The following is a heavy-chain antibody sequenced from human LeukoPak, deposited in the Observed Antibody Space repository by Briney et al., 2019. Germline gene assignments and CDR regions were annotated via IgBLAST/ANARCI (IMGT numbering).Heavy chain of an antibody. D-gene: IGHD2-21*02. CDR1: GGTFSSYA. J-gene: IGHJ4*02. Sequence: SVKVSCKASGGTFSSYAISWVRQAPGQGLEWMGRIIPIFGTANYAQKFQGRVTITADKSTSTAYMELSSLRSEDTAVYYCGRDPAYCGGDCYPIDYWGQGTLFTVSS. V-gene: IGHV1-69*06. CDR2: IIPIFGTA. CDR3: GRDPAYCGGDCYPIDY.